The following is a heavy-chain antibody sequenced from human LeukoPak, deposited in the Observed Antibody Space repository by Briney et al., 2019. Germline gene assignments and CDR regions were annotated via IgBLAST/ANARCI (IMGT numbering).Heavy chain of an antibody. CDR2: IYYSGST. J-gene: IGHJ6*02. V-gene: IGHV4-31*03. D-gene: IGHD5-18*01. CDR1: GGSISSGGYS. Sequence: PSQTLSLTCTVSGGSISSGGYSWSWIRQHPGKGLEWIGYIYYSGSTYYNPSLKSRVTISVDTSKNQFSLKLSSVTAADTAVYYCARDLWRGYSYGSGLYYYGMDVWGQGTTVTVSS. CDR3: ARDLWRGYSYGSGLYYYGMDV.